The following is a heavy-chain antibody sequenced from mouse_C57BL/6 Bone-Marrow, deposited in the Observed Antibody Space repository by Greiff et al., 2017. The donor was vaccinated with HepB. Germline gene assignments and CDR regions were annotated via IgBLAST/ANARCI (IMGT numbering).Heavy chain of an antibody. J-gene: IGHJ4*01. CDR2: INPSTGGT. CDR1: GYSFTGYY. V-gene: IGHV1-42*01. CDR3: ARASWVAMDY. D-gene: IGHD4-1*01. Sequence: DVKLQESGPELVKPGASVKISCKASGYSFTGYYMNWVKQSPEKSLEWIGEINPSTGGTTSNQKFKAKATLTVDKSSSTAYMQLKSLTSEDSAVYYCARASWVAMDYWGQGTSVTVSS.